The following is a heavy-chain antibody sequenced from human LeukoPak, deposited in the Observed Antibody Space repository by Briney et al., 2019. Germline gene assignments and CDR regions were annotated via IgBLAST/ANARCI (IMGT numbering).Heavy chain of an antibody. CDR2: ISASGERT. Sequence: GGSLRLSCPASAFTFSNYVMSWVRQAPGKGLEWVSTISASGERTYHADSVRGRFTISRDNSKNTLHLQMNSLRAEDTAVYYCARDRGVGAEGYWGQGTLVTVSS. D-gene: IGHD1-26*01. CDR3: ARDRGVGAEGY. V-gene: IGHV3-23*01. J-gene: IGHJ4*02. CDR1: AFTFSNYV.